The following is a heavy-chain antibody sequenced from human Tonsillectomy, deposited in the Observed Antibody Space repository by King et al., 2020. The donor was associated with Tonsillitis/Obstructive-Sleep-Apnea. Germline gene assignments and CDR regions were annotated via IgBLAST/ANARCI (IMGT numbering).Heavy chain of an antibody. CDR1: GFTFSRYA. CDR2: ISYDGSNK. Sequence: QLVQSGGGVVQPGRSLRLSCAASGFTFSRYAIHWVRQGPGKGLEWVAVISYDGSNKYYADSVEGRFTISRDNSKNTLYLQMNSLGAEDTAMYYCAREGIYDTSGYADAFDIRGQGTMVTVSS. J-gene: IGHJ3*02. CDR3: AREGIYDTSGYADAFDI. D-gene: IGHD3-22*01. V-gene: IGHV3-30*04.